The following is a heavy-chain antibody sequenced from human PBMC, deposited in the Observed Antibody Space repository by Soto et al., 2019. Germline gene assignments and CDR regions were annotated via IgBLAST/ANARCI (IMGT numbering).Heavy chain of an antibody. CDR3: ARAVSPAMIGMATRLCLFCH. Sequence: ASVKVSCKASGYTFTSYYMHWVRQAPGQGREWMGIINPSGGSTSYAQKFQGRVTMTRPTSTSTVYMQLSSRRSEETAVYYCARAVSPAMIGMATRLCLFCHWGQGTLVTVSS. D-gene: IGHD5-12*01. V-gene: IGHV1-46*01. J-gene: IGHJ4*02. CDR2: INPSGGST. CDR1: GYTFTSYY.